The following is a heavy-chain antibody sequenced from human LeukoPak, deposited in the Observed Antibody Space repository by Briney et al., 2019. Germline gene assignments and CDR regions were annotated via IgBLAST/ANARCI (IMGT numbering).Heavy chain of an antibody. CDR2: IRSSGEDI. V-gene: IGHV3-21*01. CDR1: GFTFSGYT. J-gene: IGHJ3*01. CDR3: VRYNNALDV. D-gene: IGHD1-14*01. Sequence: GGSLCLSCAASGFTFSGYTMNWVRQAPGKGLEWVSSIRSSGEDIFYGDSVKGRFTISRDNAKNSLYLQMNSLRADDSAVYYCVRYNNALDVWGHGTRVTLS.